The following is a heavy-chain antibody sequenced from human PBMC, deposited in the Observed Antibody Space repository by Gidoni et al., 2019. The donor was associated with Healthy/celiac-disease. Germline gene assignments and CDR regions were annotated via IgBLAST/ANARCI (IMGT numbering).Heavy chain of an antibody. CDR1: GGSLSSSSYY. D-gene: IGHD6-19*01. CDR2: IYYSGST. J-gene: IGHJ4*02. Sequence: QLQLQESGPGLVKPSETLSLTCTVSGGSLSSSSYYWGWISQPPGKGLEWIGSIYYSGSTYYNPSLKSRVTIAVDTSKNQFSLKLSSVTAADTAVYYCARRDIAVAAVDYWGQGTLVTVSS. V-gene: IGHV4-39*01. CDR3: ARRDIAVAAVDY.